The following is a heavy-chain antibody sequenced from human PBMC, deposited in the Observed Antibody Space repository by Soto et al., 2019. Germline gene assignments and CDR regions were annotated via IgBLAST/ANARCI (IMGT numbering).Heavy chain of an antibody. Sequence: QVQLVQSGAEVKKPGASVTVSCKASGYTFTSYDINWVRQATGQGLVWMGWMNPNSGNTGYAQKFRGRVTMSRNTSISTAYMELSSLRSEDTAVYYCARERTGTTSMDVWGQGTTVTVSS. V-gene: IGHV1-8*01. CDR2: MNPNSGNT. D-gene: IGHD1-1*01. J-gene: IGHJ6*02. CDR1: GYTFTSYD. CDR3: ARERTGTTSMDV.